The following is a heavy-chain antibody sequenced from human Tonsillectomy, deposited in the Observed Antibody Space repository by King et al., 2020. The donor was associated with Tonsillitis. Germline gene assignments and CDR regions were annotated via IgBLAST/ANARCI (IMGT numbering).Heavy chain of an antibody. J-gene: IGHJ6*03. V-gene: IGHV3-33*08. Sequence: VQLVESGGGVVQPGRSLRLSCAASGFTFSSYGMHWVRQAPGKGLEGVAVIWYDGSNKYYADSVKGRFTISRDNSKNTLYLQMNSLRAEDTAVYYCARDKQYYYDSSGYCPVGYYYYYMDVWGKGTTVTVSS. D-gene: IGHD3-22*01. CDR3: ARDKQYYYDSSGYCPVGYYYYYMDV. CDR1: GFTFSSYG. CDR2: IWYDGSNK.